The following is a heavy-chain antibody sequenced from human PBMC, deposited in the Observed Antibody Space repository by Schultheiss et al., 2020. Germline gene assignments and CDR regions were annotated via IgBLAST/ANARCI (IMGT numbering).Heavy chain of an antibody. CDR2: IYYSGST. D-gene: IGHD1-26*01. J-gene: IGHJ4*02. CDR1: GGSISSGSYD. V-gene: IGHV4-39*01. CDR3: ARLSGTYGSDCDY. Sequence: SETLSLTCTVSGGSISSGSYDWSWIRRPAGKGLEWIGSIYYSGSTYYNPSLKSRVTISVDTSKNQFSLKLSSVTAADTAVYYCARLSGTYGSDCDYWGQGTLVTVSS.